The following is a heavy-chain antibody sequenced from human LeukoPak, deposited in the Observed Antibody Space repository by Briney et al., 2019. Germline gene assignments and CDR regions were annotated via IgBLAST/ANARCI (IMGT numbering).Heavy chain of an antibody. CDR1: GFAFSDAW. Sequence: PGGSLRLSCAASGFAFSDAWMNWVRQAPGKGLYWVGRIKSKADGATTDYGTTVKGRFTISRDDSKNMFYLQMKSLKTEDSGVYYCATDLRTVTTFGHYYHGMDDWGQGTTVTVSS. V-gene: IGHV3-15*01. D-gene: IGHD4-17*01. CDR3: ATDLRTVTTFGHYYHGMDD. CDR2: IKSKADGATT. J-gene: IGHJ6*02.